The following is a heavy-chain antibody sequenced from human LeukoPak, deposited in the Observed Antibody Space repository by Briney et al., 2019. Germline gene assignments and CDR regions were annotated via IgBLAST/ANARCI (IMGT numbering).Heavy chain of an antibody. V-gene: IGHV1-2*02. CDR3: AKGLSTGCFDP. J-gene: IGHJ5*02. CDR1: VYIYIPYH. D-gene: IGHD2/OR15-2a*01. CDR2: IQEISGDT. Sequence: ASVTVSLKATVYIYIPYHINSVRPATGHERKGLGWIQEISGDTHYAQKFQGRPTMTRDTSISTAYLDLSRLKSDDTAVYSCAKGLSTGCFDPWGQGTLVTVSS.